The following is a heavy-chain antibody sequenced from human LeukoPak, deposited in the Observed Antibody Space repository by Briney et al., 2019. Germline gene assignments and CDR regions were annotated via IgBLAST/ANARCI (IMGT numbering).Heavy chain of an antibody. CDR2: ISAYNGNT. Sequence: ASVKVSCKASGYTFTSYGISWVRQAPGQGLEWMGWISAYNGNTNYAQKLQGRVTMTTDTSTSTAYMELRSLRSDDTAVYYCARAPYSSSWSLYYYYYYMDVWGKGTTVTISS. V-gene: IGHV1-18*01. CDR3: ARAPYSSSWSLYYYYYYMDV. CDR1: GYTFTSYG. J-gene: IGHJ6*03. D-gene: IGHD6-13*01.